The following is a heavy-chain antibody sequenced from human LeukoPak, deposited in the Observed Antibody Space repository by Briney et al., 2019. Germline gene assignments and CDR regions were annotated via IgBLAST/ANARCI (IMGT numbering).Heavy chain of an antibody. J-gene: IGHJ4*02. V-gene: IGHV4-4*02. CDR1: GGSISNTNW. CDR3: SRENGAFSPFGY. CDR2: ISLTGLT. Sequence: SGTLSLTCGVSGGSISNTNWWSWVRQPPGQGLEWIGEISLTGLTHYNPSLESRVTVSLDKSKNQLSLNPTSVTAADTAVYYCSRENGAFSPFGYWGQGTLVTVLS. D-gene: IGHD2-8*01.